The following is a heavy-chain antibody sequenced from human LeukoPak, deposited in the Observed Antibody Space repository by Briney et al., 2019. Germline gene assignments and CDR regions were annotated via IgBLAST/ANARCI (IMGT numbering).Heavy chain of an antibody. CDR3: ARDRGMVRGVIMTYYFDS. D-gene: IGHD3-10*01. CDR2: ITVSGGNT. CDR1: GFTFSSNA. V-gene: IGHV3-23*01. J-gene: IGHJ4*02. Sequence: QTGGSLRLSCAASGFTFSSNAMSWVRQAPGKGLEWVSGITVSGGNTYYADSVKGRFTISRDNSKNTLHLQLNSLRVEDTAVYYCARDRGMVRGVIMTYYFDSWGQGTLVTVSS.